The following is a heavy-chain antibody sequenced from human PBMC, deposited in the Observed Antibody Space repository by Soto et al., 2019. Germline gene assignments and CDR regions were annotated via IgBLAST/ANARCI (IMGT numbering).Heavy chain of an antibody. CDR1: GFTSGGNE. D-gene: IGHD6-6*01. J-gene: IGHJ6*02. Sequence: GGSLGLSCEAFGFTSGGNEMNWVRKAPGRGLEWFSYLRSSGSTIYYADSVKSRFTISRDNAKNSLYLQMNSLRAEDTAVYYCAGQYSSSLYYYYYGMDVWGQGTAVTVSS. CDR3: AGQYSSSLYYYYYGMDV. V-gene: IGHV3-48*03. CDR2: LRSSGSTI.